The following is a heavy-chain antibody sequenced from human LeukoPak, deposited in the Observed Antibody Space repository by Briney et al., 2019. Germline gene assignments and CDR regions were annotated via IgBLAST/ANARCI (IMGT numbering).Heavy chain of an antibody. Sequence: GGSLRLSCAASGFTFSTFAMIWVRQPPGKGLEWVLSIFPSGGEIHYADSVRGRFTISRDNSKSTLSLQMNSLRAEDTAIYYCATYRQVLLPFESWGQGTLATVSS. D-gene: IGHD2-8*02. J-gene: IGHJ4*02. V-gene: IGHV3-23*01. CDR2: IFPSGGEI. CDR3: ATYRQVLLPFES. CDR1: GFTFSTFA.